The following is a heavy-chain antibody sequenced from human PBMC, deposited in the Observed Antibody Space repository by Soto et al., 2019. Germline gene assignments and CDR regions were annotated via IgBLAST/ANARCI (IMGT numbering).Heavy chain of an antibody. CDR1: CGPIPSYHW. V-gene: IGHV4-4*02. CDR2: ISHSGTS. CDR3: ARVVLTITRGAFDA. J-gene: IGHJ3*01. D-gene: IGHD3-9*01. Sequence: VQLQEAGPGMVKPLGTLALTCPVSCGPIPSYHWWAWGRQFPGKGLGYIGEISHSGTSNSNPSLKSRVTLSVDKSKNHFSLTLTSVTAADTAVYYCARVVLTITRGAFDAWGQGTLVIVSS.